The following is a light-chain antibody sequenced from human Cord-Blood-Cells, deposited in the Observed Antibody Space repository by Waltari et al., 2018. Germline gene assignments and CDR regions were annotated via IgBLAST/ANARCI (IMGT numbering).Light chain of an antibody. CDR2: GAS. J-gene: IGKJ2*01. Sequence: EIVMTQSPATLSVSPGERATLSCRASQSVSSNLAWYQQKPGQAPRHLIYGASTRATGNPARFSGSGSGKEFTLTISSLQSEDFAVYYCQQYNNWPYTVGQGTKLEIK. CDR3: QQYNNWPYT. CDR1: QSVSSN. V-gene: IGKV3-15*01.